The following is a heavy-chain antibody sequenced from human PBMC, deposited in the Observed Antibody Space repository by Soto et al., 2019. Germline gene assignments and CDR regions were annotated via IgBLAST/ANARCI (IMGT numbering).Heavy chain of an antibody. CDR2: IYYSGST. CDR1: GGSISSGGYY. V-gene: IGHV4-31*03. J-gene: IGHJ4*02. CDR3: ARVYYDILTGYHFDY. Sequence: SXTLSLTCTVSGGSISSGGYYWSWIRQHPGKGLEWIGYIYYSGSTYYNPSLKSRVTISVDTSKNQFSLKLSSVTAADTAVYYCARVYYDILTGYHFDYWGQGTLVTVSS. D-gene: IGHD3-9*01.